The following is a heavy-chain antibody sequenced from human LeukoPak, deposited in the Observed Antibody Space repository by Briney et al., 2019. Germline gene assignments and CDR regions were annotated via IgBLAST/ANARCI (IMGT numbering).Heavy chain of an antibody. V-gene: IGHV3-48*01. Sequence: PGGPLRLSCAASGFTFISFSITWSGQAPGKGREWVSYISSSSSTIYYADSVKGRFTISRDNAKNSLYLQMNSLRAEDTAVYYCARDGDSSGFDYWGQGTLVTVSS. CDR1: GFTFISFS. D-gene: IGHD3-22*01. J-gene: IGHJ4*02. CDR3: ARDGDSSGFDY. CDR2: ISSSSSTI.